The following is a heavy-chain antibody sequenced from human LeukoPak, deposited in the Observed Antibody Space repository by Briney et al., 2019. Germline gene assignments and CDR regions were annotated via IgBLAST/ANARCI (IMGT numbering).Heavy chain of an antibody. D-gene: IGHD2-2*01. CDR1: GGPFSGYY. CDR2: INHSGST. V-gene: IGHV4-34*01. J-gene: IGHJ5*02. Sequence: SETLSLTCAVYGGPFSGYYWSWIRQPPGKGLEWIGEINHSGSTNYNPSLKSRVTISVDTSKNQFSLKLSSVTAADTAVYYCARVRDCSSTSCPTRAWGQGTLVTVSS. CDR3: ARVRDCSSTSCPTRA.